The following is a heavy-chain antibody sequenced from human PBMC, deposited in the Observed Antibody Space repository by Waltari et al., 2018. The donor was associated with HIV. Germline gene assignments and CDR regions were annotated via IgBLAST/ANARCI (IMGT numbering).Heavy chain of an antibody. J-gene: IGHJ4*02. CDR2: IYHSGST. D-gene: IGHD3-22*01. Sequence: QVQLQESGPGLVKPSETLSLTCAVSGYSISSGYYWGWIRQPPGKGLEWIGSIYHSGSTYYNPSLKSRVTISGDTSKNQFSLKLSSVTAADTAVYYCARAEAIVQSSGYYYRIDYFDYWGQGTLVTVSS. CDR3: ARAEAIVQSSGYYYRIDYFDY. V-gene: IGHV4-38-2*01. CDR1: GYSISSGYY.